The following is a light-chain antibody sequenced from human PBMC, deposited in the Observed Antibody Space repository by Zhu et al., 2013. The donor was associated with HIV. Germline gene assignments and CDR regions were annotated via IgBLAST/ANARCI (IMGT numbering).Light chain of an antibody. CDR3: QQYHTTPLT. CDR2: GAS. J-gene: IGKJ4*01. Sequence: EVVLMQSPGTLSLSPGERATLSCRASQTIKNNYLAWYQQKPGQSPRLLISGASNKATDVPDRFTGSGSGTVFTLTISRLEPEDVGIYYCQQYHTTPLTFGGGTKVELK. V-gene: IGKV3-20*01. CDR1: QTIKNNY.